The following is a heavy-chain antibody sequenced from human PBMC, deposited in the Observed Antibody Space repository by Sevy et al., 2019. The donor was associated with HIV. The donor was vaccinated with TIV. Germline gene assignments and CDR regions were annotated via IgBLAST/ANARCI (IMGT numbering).Heavy chain of an antibody. J-gene: IGHJ4*02. CDR1: GFTFSDYY. V-gene: IGHV3-11*06. Sequence: GGSLRLSCAASGFTFSDYYMSWIRQAPGKGLEWVSYMSSGTSYTNYADAVKGRFTISRDNAKNSLYLQMNSLRAEDTAEYYCARDRRNYGGQYFDYWGQGTLVTVSS. CDR2: MSSGTSYT. CDR3: ARDRRNYGGQYFDY. D-gene: IGHD1-7*01.